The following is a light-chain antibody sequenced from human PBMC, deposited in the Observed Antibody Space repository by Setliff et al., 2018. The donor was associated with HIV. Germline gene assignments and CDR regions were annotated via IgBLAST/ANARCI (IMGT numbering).Light chain of an antibody. J-gene: IGKJ1*01. CDR1: HKIIDY. V-gene: IGKV1-39*01. Sequence: DVQMTQSPSSLSASVGDRVTITCRASHKIIDYLNWYQQKPGKAPNLLIYAASQLHSGVPSRFSGSVYGNSFTLTISSLQPEDVAIYYCQQSYVTPTTFGQGTKVDIK. CDR3: QQSYVTPTT. CDR2: AAS.